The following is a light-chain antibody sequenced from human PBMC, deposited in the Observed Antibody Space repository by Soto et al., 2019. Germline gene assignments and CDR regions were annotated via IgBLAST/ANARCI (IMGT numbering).Light chain of an antibody. J-gene: IGKJ1*01. CDR3: QQSYSTWT. CDR1: QGVSKY. V-gene: IGKV3-11*01. Sequence: EIVLTQSPATLSLSPGERATLSCRASQGVSKYLAWYQQKPGQAPRLLIYNASNRATGIPVRFSGSGSGTDFTLTISSLQPEDFATYYCQQSYSTWTFGQGTKVDI. CDR2: NAS.